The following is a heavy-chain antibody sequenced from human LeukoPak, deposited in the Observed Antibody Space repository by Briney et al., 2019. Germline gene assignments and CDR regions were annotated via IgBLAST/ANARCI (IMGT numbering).Heavy chain of an antibody. CDR3: AHRILGVQVAGHEGNWFDP. CDR1: GFSLSTSGVG. J-gene: IGHJ5*02. V-gene: IGHV2-5*02. D-gene: IGHD6-19*01. CDR2: IYWDDDK. Sequence: SGPTLVKPTQTLTLTCTFSGFSLSTSGVGVGWIRQPPGKALEWLALIYWDDDKRYSPSLKSRLTITKDTSKNQVVLTMSNMDPVDTATYYCAHRILGVQVAGHEGNWFDPWGQGTLVTVSS.